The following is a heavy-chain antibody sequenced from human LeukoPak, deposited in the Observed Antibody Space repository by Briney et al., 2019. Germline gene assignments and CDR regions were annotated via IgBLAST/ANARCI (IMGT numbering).Heavy chain of an antibody. D-gene: IGHD3-22*01. CDR1: GYTFTSYG. V-gene: IGHV1-18*01. J-gene: IGHJ3*02. Sequence: GASVKVSCKASGYTFTSYGITWVRQAPGQGLEWMVWISAYNGDTNYAQKLQGRVTMTTDTSTSTAYMELRSLRSDDTAVYYCARVGYYDSSGYAAFGAFDIWGQGTMVTASS. CDR2: ISAYNGDT. CDR3: ARVGYYDSSGYAAFGAFDI.